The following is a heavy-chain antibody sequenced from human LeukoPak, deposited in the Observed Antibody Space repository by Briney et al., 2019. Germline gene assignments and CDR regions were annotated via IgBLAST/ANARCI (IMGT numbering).Heavy chain of an antibody. CDR3: ARGTIVGATSFGY. D-gene: IGHD1-26*01. CDR1: GGSLTGYY. CDR2: IYYSGST. Sequence: SETLSLTCDVSGGSLTGYYWSWVRQPPGKGLEWIGYIYYSGSTYYNPSLKSRVTISVDTSKNQFSLKLSSVTAADTAVYYCARGTIVGATSFGYWGQGTLVTVSS. J-gene: IGHJ4*02. V-gene: IGHV4-30-4*08.